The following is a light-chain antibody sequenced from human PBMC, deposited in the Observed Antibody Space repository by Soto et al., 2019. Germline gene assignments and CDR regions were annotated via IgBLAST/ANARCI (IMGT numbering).Light chain of an antibody. CDR1: TGAVTSGSY. J-gene: IGLJ1*01. CDR2: GTS. CDR3: LLYSGGGYV. V-gene: IGLV7-43*01. Sequence: QAVVTQEPSLTVSPGGTVTLTCASSTGAVTSGSYAKWFQQKPGQAPRALIYGTSNKHSWTPARFSGSLLGGKAVLTLSGVQPEDEADYYCLLYSGGGYVFGTGTKVTVL.